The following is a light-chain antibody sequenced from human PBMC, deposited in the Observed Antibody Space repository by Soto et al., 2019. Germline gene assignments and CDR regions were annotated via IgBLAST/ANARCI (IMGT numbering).Light chain of an antibody. J-gene: IGKJ5*01. CDR3: QLSQQRSSWPPIA. Sequence: EIVLTQSPVTLSLSPGERGTLSCRASQSVGTSLTWYQQKPGQAPRLLIYGASNRATGIPDRFSGSGSGTDFTLSISSLEPEDFAVYYCQLSQQRSSWPPIAFGQGTRLEIK. V-gene: IGKV3-11*01. CDR1: QSVGTS. CDR2: GAS.